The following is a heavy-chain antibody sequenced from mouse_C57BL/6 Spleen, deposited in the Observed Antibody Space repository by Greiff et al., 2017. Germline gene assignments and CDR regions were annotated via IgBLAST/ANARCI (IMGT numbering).Heavy chain of an antibody. CDR3: ARYDYDGADAMDY. CDR1: GFTFSSYG. V-gene: IGHV5-6*01. Sequence: EVKLMESGGDLVKPGGSLKLSCAASGFTFSSYGMSWVRQTPDKRLEWVATISSGGSYTYYPDSVKGRFTISRDNAKNTLYLQMSSLKSEDTAMYYCARYDYDGADAMDYWGQGTSVTVSS. J-gene: IGHJ4*01. CDR2: ISSGGSYT. D-gene: IGHD2-4*01.